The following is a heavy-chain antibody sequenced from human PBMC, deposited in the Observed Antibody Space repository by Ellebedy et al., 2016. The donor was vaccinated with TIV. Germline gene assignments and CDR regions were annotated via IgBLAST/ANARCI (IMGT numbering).Heavy chain of an antibody. V-gene: IGHV5-51*04. CDR2: IWPRDSET. J-gene: IGHJ6*02. D-gene: IGHD2-21*01. Sequence: KVSCKTSGFSFINYWIGWVRHMPGKGMEWMGIIWPRDSETKYSPPFQGHVTISADWPTTTVYRHWDSLKASDTAIYYCAREIVDYYYGMAVWGQGTAVTVSS. CDR3: AREIVDYYYGMAV. CDR1: GFSFINYW.